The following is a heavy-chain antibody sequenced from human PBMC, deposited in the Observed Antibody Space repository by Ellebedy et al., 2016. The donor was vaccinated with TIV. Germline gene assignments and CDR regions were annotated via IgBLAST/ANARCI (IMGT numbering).Heavy chain of an antibody. CDR1: GGSISSYY. Sequence: SETLSLTXTVSGGSISSYYWSWIRQPPGKGLEWIGYIYYSGSTNYNPSLKSRVTISVDTSKNQFSLKLSSVTAADTAVYYCARGDVGAISWFDPWGQGTLVTVSS. J-gene: IGHJ5*02. CDR3: ARGDVGAISWFDP. D-gene: IGHD1-26*01. CDR2: IYYSGST. V-gene: IGHV4-59*01.